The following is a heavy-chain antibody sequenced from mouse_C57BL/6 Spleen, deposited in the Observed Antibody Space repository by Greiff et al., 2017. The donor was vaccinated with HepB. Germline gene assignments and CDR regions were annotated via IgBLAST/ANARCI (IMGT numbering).Heavy chain of an antibody. V-gene: IGHV1-54*01. CDR2: INPGSGGT. J-gene: IGHJ2*01. D-gene: IGHD2-10*02. CDR3: ARGYGYYFDY. CDR1: GYAFTNYL. Sequence: VQLQQSGAELVRPGTSVKVSCKASGYAFTNYLIEWVKQRPGQGLEWIGVINPGSGGTNYNEKFKGKATLTADKSSSTAYMQLSSLTSEDSAVYFCARGYGYYFDYWSQGTTLTVSS.